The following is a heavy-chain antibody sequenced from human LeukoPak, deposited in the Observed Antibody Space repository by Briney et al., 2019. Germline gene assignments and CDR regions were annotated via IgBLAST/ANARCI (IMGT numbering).Heavy chain of an antibody. CDR2: IHSSGST. CDR3: ARRDINSGWSFDD. J-gene: IGHJ4*02. CDR1: GGSIGNYH. V-gene: IGHV4-4*07. D-gene: IGHD6-19*01. Sequence: SETLSLTCTVSGGSIGNYHWSWIRQPAGKGLEWIAQIHSSGSTNYNPPLKSRVSMSIDTTEDQVSLTIRPVTAADTAFHYCARRDINSGWSFDDWGQGILVTVSS.